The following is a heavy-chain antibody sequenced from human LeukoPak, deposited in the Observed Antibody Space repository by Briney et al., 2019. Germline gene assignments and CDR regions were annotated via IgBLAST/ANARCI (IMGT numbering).Heavy chain of an antibody. D-gene: IGHD5-12*01. CDR2: INAYSGNT. J-gene: IGHJ4*02. CDR3: ARDFQIVATTSFDY. Sequence: ASVKVSCKASGYTFTSYGISWVRQAPGQGLEWMGWINAYSGNTDYAQKLQGRVTMTKDTSTSTAYMERRSLRSDDTAVYYCARDFQIVATTSFDYWGQGTLGTVSP. CDR1: GYTFTSYG. V-gene: IGHV1-18*04.